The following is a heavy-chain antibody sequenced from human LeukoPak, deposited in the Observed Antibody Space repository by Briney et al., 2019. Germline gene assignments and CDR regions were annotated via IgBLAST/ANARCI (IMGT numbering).Heavy chain of an antibody. D-gene: IGHD3-10*01. Sequence: ASVKVSCKASGYTFTSYGISWVRQAPGQGLEWMGWISAYNGNTNYVQKLQGRVTMTTDTSTSTAYMELRSLRSDDTAVYYCARDRRYPYYYGSGDTSKSFDYWGQGTLVTVSS. CDR3: ARDRRYPYYYGSGDTSKSFDY. CDR2: ISAYNGNT. CDR1: GYTFTSYG. J-gene: IGHJ4*02. V-gene: IGHV1-18*01.